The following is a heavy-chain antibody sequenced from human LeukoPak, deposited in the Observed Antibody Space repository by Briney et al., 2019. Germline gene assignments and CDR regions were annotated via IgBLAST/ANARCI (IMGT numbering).Heavy chain of an antibody. CDR2: ISGSGGST. CDR1: GFTFSSYA. Sequence: GGSLRLSCAASGFTFSSYAMSWVRQAPGKGLEWVSAISGSGGSTYYADSVKGRFTISRDNSKNTLYLQMNSLRAEDTAVYYCAKFVSASLEWLLWGDYWGQGTLVTVSS. J-gene: IGHJ4*02. CDR3: AKFVSASLEWLLWGDY. V-gene: IGHV3-23*01. D-gene: IGHD3-3*01.